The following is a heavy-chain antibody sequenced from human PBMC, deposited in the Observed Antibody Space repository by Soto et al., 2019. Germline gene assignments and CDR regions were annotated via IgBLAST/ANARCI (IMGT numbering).Heavy chain of an antibody. Sequence: EVQLVESGGGLVQPGGSLRLSCAASGFTFSDYWMTWVRQAPGQGLEWVANIKEDGSERYYVDSVKGRFTISRDSAKNSLYLQMNSLRVEDTAVYYCARDGYCSSSRCYSDAFDIWGQGTMVTVSS. CDR3: ARDGYCSSSRCYSDAFDI. CDR1: GFTFSDYW. CDR2: IKEDGSER. V-gene: IGHV3-7*03. D-gene: IGHD2-2*03. J-gene: IGHJ3*02.